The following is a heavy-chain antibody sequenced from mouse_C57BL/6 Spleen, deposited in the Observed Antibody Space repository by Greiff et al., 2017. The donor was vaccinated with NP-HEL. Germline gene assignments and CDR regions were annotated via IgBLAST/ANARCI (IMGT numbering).Heavy chain of an antibody. J-gene: IGHJ4*01. Sequence: VQLQQSGPELVKPGASVKISCKASGYTFTDYYMNWVKQSHGKSLEWIGDINPNNGGTSYNQKFKGKATLTVDKSSSPAYMELRSLTSEDSAVYYCARNYYAMDYWGQGTSVTVSS. V-gene: IGHV1-26*01. CDR1: GYTFTDYY. CDR2: INPNNGGT. CDR3: ARNYYAMDY.